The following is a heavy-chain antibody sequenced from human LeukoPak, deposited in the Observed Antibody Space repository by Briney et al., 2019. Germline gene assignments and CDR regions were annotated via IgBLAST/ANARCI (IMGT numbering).Heavy chain of an antibody. CDR2: TYYRSKWYN. D-gene: IGHD6-19*01. CDR3: AGEAVAVAEDWFDP. Sequence: PSQTLSLTCAISGDSVSSNSAACHWIRQSPSRGLECLGGTYYRSKWYNDYAVSVKSRITINPDTSKNQFSLQVNCVTPEDTAVYYCAGEAVAVAEDWFDPWGQGTLVTVSS. V-gene: IGHV6-1*01. CDR1: GDSVSSNSAA. J-gene: IGHJ5*02.